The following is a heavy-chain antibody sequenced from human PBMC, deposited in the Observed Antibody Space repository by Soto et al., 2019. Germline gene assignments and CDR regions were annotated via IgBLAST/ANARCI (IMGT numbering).Heavy chain of an antibody. CDR3: ARAGLTTLELAIIS. CDR1: RYTFTDYY. CDR2: IHPNSGVT. D-gene: IGHD4-4*01. J-gene: IGHJ4*02. Sequence: ASVKVSCKASRYTFTDYYMHWVRQSPGQGLEWMGWIHPNSGVTKFPQKFQGRVIMTRETSISTVYMELSRLTSDDTAVYYCARAGLTTLELAIISWGKGNMVTVSS. V-gene: IGHV1-2*02.